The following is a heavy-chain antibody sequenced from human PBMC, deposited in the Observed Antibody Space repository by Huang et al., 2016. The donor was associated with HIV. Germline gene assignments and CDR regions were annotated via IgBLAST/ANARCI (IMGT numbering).Heavy chain of an antibody. Sequence: QLQLQESGPGQVKPSETLSLTCTVSGDFISSTNYYWGWIRQSPGKGLEWVGSVYQGGSTNHNPSLKSRVTLSVDTSRNQLSLRLNSVTAADTAVYYCASQHIGAAATWFWGRGTQVAVSS. CDR1: GDFISSTNYY. CDR3: ASQHIGAAATWF. CDR2: VYQGGST. V-gene: IGHV4-39*01. J-gene: IGHJ4*02. D-gene: IGHD6-13*01.